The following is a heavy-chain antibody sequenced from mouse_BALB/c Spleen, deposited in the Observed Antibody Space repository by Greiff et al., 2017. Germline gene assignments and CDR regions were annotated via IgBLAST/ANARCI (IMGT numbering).Heavy chain of an antibody. CDR3: AGSSGPYAMDY. CDR1: GYTFTDYN. Sequence: EVQLQQSGPELVKPGASVKISCKASGYTFTDYNMHWVKQSHGKRLEWIGYIYPYNGGTGYNQKFKSKATLTVDNSSSTAYMELRSLTSEDSAVYYCAGSSGPYAMDYWGQGTSVTVSS. J-gene: IGHJ4*01. V-gene: IGHV1S29*02. CDR2: IYPYNGGT. D-gene: IGHD3-1*01.